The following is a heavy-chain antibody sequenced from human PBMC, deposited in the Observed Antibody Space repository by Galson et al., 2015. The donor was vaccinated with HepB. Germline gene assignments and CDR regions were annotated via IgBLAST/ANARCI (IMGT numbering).Heavy chain of an antibody. CDR3: ARGPDYGDYTSAWYFDL. CDR2: IWYDGSNK. V-gene: IGHV3-33*01. D-gene: IGHD4-17*01. J-gene: IGHJ2*01. CDR1: GFTFSSYG. Sequence: SLRLSCAASGFTFSSYGMHWVRQAPGKGLEWVAVIWYDGSNKYYADSVKGRFTISRDNSKNTLYLQMNSLRAEDTAVYYCARGPDYGDYTSAWYFDLWGRGTLVTVSS.